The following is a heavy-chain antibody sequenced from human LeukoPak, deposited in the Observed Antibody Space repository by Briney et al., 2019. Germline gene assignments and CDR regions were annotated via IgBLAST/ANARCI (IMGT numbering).Heavy chain of an antibody. CDR1: GFTFSSYA. CDR2: ISGSGGST. J-gene: IGHJ2*01. CDR3: AKGATVIPDPGDWYFDL. D-gene: IGHD1-26*01. Sequence: GGSLRLSCAASGFTFSSYAMSWVRQAPGKGLEWVSAISGSGGSTYYADSVKGRFTISRDNSKNTLYLQMNSLRAEDTAVYYCAKGATVIPDPGDWYFDLWGRGTLVTVSS. V-gene: IGHV3-23*01.